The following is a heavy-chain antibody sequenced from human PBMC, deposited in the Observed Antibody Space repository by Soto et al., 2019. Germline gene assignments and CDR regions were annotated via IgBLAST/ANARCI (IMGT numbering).Heavy chain of an antibody. D-gene: IGHD3-22*01. CDR3: ASRPARDYYDSSGYVDY. J-gene: IGHJ4*02. Sequence: QVQVQQWGAGLLKPSETLSLTCTISGGSFTTYYWTWIRQPPGMGLEWIGDINHGGTINYDPSLKSRLTISLDTSKIQFSLRLSSVTAADTAVYFCASRPARDYYDSSGYVDYWGQGTLVTVSS. CDR1: GGSFTTYY. V-gene: IGHV4-34*01. CDR2: INHGGTI.